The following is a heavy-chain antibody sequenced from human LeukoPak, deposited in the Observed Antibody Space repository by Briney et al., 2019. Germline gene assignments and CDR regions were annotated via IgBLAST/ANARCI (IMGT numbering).Heavy chain of an antibody. CDR2: IYPGDSDT. D-gene: IGHD6-19*01. CDR3: ARRLYYSGWYWFDP. J-gene: IGHJ5*02. Sequence: GESLKISCKGSGYNFSNNWIGWVRQMPGKGLEWMGIIYPGDSDTRYSPSFQGQVTISADKSINTAYLQWNSLKASDTVMYYCARRLYYSGWYWFDPWGQGTQVTVSS. CDR1: GYNFSNNW. V-gene: IGHV5-51*01.